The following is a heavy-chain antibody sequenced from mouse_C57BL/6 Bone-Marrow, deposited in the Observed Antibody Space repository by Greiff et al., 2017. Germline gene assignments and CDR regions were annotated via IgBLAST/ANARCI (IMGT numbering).Heavy chain of an antibody. D-gene: IGHD1-1*01. CDR2: INPYNGDT. Sequence: VQLKQSGAELVKPGDSVKISCKASGYSFTGYFMNWVMQSHGKSLEWIGRINPYNGDTFYNQKFKGKATLTVDKSSSTAHMELRSLTSEDSAVYYCARPLLFYGSSGYAMDYWGQGTSVTVSS. V-gene: IGHV1-20*01. J-gene: IGHJ4*01. CDR3: ARPLLFYGSSGYAMDY. CDR1: GYSFTGYF.